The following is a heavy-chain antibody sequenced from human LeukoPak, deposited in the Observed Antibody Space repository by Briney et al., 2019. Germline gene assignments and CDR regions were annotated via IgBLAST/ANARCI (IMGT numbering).Heavy chain of an antibody. V-gene: IGHV1-18*01. Sequence: ASVKVSCKASGYTFTSYGISWVRQAPGQGLEWMGWISAYNGNTNYAQKLQGRVTMTTDTSTSTAYMGLRSLRSDDTAVYYCVRDLYYYDNWYFDLWGRGTLVTVSS. CDR2: ISAYNGNT. J-gene: IGHJ2*01. CDR3: VRDLYYYDNWYFDL. CDR1: GYTFTSYG. D-gene: IGHD3-22*01.